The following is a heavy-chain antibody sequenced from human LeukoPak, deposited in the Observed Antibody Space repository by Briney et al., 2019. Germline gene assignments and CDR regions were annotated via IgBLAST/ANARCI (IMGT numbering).Heavy chain of an antibody. CDR3: AKEHWRWSFDC. J-gene: IGHJ4*02. V-gene: IGHV3-23*01. CDR1: GFTFSRYA. CDR2: ISGSGGST. D-gene: IGHD6-13*01. Sequence: PGGSLRLSCAASGFTFSRYAMSWVRQAPGKGLEWVSGISGSGGSTYYADSVKGRFTISRDNSKNTLYLQMNTLRAEDTALYYCAKEHWRWSFDCWGQGTLVTVSS.